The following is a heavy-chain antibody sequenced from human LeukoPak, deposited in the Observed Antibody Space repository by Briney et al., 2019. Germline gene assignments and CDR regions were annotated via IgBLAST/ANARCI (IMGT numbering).Heavy chain of an antibody. CDR2: ISYDGSDK. CDR3: AKALYYYYMDV. CDR1: RFTFSNYV. V-gene: IGHV3-30*18. J-gene: IGHJ6*03. Sequence: GGSLRLSCAASRFTFSNYVMHWVRQAPGKGLEWVAVISYDGSDKYYADSVKGRFTISRDNSKNTLYLQMNSLRAEDTAVYYCAKALYYYYMDVWGKGTTVTISS.